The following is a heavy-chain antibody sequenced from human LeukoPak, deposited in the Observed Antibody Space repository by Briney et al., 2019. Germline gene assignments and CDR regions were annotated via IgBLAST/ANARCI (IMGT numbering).Heavy chain of an antibody. Sequence: PSETLSLTCAVYGGSFIGYYWRWIRQPPGKGLEWIGEINDIGNTNYDPSLRSRVTISVDTSKNQFSLSLTSATAADTAVYFCPRLWSVGYYTYQYVDIWGNGTTVTVSS. J-gene: IGHJ6*03. V-gene: IGHV4-34*01. CDR2: INDIGNT. CDR3: PRLWSVGYYTYQYVDI. D-gene: IGHD3-3*01. CDR1: GGSFIGYY.